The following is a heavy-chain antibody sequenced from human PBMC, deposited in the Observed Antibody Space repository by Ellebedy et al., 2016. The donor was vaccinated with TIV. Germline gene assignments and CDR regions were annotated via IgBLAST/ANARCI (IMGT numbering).Heavy chain of an antibody. CDR1: GFTFSRSA. D-gene: IGHD1-26*01. Sequence: PGGSLRLSCAASGFTFSRSAMSWVRQAPGKGLEWVSIISDSGDTTHYADSVRGRFTISRDNSKNTLYLQVNSLRAEDTALYYCATNSGTYFFWNWGQGTLVTVSS. CDR2: ISDSGDTT. J-gene: IGHJ4*02. V-gene: IGHV3-23*01. CDR3: ATNSGTYFFWN.